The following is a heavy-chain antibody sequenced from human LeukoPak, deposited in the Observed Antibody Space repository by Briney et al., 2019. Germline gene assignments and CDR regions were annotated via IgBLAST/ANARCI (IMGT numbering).Heavy chain of an antibody. V-gene: IGHV1-3*01. Sequence: GASVKVSCKASGFTFTNYAFHWVRQAPGQRLEWLGWINAGNDDTKYSQKFQGRVTITRDTSASTAYMELSSLRSEDTAVYYCARDSSEFRSLIPHWGQGTLVTVSS. J-gene: IGHJ1*01. D-gene: IGHD2-21*01. CDR3: ARDSSEFRSLIPH. CDR2: INAGNDDT. CDR1: GFTFTNYA.